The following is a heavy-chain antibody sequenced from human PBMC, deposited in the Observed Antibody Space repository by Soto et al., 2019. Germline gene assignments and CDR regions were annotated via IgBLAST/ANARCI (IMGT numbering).Heavy chain of an antibody. J-gene: IGHJ4*02. CDR1: GYTFTSYG. CDR2: ISAYNGNT. CDR3: ARGPYTWEPRAFDY. D-gene: IGHD2-2*02. Sequence: QVQLVQSGAEVKKPGASVKVSCKASGYTFTSYGISWVRQAPGQGLEWMGWISAYNGNTNYAQKLQGRVTMTNDTPRRPAYMELRRLRSDDTAVYYCARGPYTWEPRAFDYWGQGTLVTVSS. V-gene: IGHV1-18*01.